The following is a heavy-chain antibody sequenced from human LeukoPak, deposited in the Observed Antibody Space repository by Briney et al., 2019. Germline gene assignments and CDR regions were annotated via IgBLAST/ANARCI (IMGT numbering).Heavy chain of an antibody. Sequence: GGSLRLPCAASGFTFSSYWMHWVRQAPGKGLVWVSRINPDGSSTTYADSVKGRFTMSRDNAANMLYLQMNSLRADDTAVYYCVRGIAGAANDHWGQGTLVTVSS. J-gene: IGHJ4*02. CDR2: INPDGSST. V-gene: IGHV3-74*01. CDR1: GFTFSSYW. CDR3: VRGIAGAANDH. D-gene: IGHD6-19*01.